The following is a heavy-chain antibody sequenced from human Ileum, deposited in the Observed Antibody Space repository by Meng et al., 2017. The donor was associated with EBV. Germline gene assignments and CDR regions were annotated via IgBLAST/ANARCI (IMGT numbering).Heavy chain of an antibody. CDR3: ARDRGAYSSTWQFDY. CDR1: GFTFISYG. D-gene: IGHD6-13*01. Sequence: QVQLVESGGGVVQPGRSLRLSCAASGFTFISYGMHWVRQAPGKGLEWVAVISYDGSNTYYGDSVKGRFTISRDDSKNTLYLQMDTLRVEDTAVYYCARDRGAYSSTWQFDYWGHGTHVIVS. J-gene: IGHJ4*01. CDR2: ISYDGSNT. V-gene: IGHV3-30*03.